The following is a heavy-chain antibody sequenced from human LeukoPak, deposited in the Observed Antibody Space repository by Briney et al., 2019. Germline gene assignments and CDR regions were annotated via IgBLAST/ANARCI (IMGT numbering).Heavy chain of an antibody. Sequence: PGGSLRLSCAASGFTLSSYGMQWVRQAPGKGLEWVSLIWYDGSKKYYADSVKGRFTISRDNSKNTLYLKMNSLRAEDMAMYCCARDRAGDYWGQGTLVSVSS. CDR1: GFTLSSYG. V-gene: IGHV3-33*01. J-gene: IGHJ4*02. CDR3: ARDRAGDY. CDR2: IWYDGSKK.